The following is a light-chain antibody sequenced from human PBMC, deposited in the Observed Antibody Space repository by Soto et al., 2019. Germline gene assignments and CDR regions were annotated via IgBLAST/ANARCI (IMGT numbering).Light chain of an antibody. Sequence: QSVLTQPPSATGSRGXSVTISCTGTSSDVGGYNYVSWYQQHPGKAPKLMIYEVSKRPSGVPDRFSGSKSGNTASLTVSGLQAEDEADYYCSSYAGSNNLVFGGGTKLTVL. CDR2: EVS. CDR1: SSDVGGYNY. V-gene: IGLV2-8*01. J-gene: IGLJ2*01. CDR3: SSYAGSNNLV.